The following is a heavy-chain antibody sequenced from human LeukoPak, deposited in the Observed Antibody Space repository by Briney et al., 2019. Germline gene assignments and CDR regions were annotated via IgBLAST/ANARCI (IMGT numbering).Heavy chain of an antibody. CDR2: IMQDGSER. CDR3: ARGREDCSRGSCYPFDY. CDR1: GFTFNSYW. V-gene: IGHV3-7*01. D-gene: IGHD2-15*01. J-gene: IGHJ4*02. Sequence: GGSLRLSCAAPGFTFNSYWMSWVRQAPGKGLELVANIMQDGSERYYVGSVRGRFTISRENAKNSLYLEMNSLRAEDTAVYYCARGREDCSRGSCYPFDYWGQGTLVTVSS.